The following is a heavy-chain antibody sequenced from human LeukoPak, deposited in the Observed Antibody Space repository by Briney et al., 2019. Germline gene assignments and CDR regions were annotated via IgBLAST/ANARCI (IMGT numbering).Heavy chain of an antibody. CDR3: ARTPGSSDYRGYQYWYFDL. Sequence: GAPLKISCKGPGSRFTSYWVAWVRKMPGKGLEWMGIIYPGNSDTRYSPSFQGQITISADKSITTAYLQWSSLTASDTATYYCARTPGSSDYRGYQYWYFDLWGRGTLVTVSS. CDR2: IYPGNSDT. D-gene: IGHD5-12*01. CDR1: GSRFTSYW. J-gene: IGHJ2*01. V-gene: IGHV5-51*01.